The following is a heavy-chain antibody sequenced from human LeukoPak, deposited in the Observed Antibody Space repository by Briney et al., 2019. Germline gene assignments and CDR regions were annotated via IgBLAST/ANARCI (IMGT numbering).Heavy chain of an antibody. Sequence: PSETLSLTCTVSGGSISSYYWSWIRQPPGKGLGWIGDIYYSGSTNYNPSLKSRVTISVDTSKNQFSLKLSPVTAADTAVYYCAREYYYDSSGDAFDIWGQGTMVTVSS. D-gene: IGHD3-22*01. J-gene: IGHJ3*02. CDR3: AREYYYDSSGDAFDI. CDR1: GGSISSYY. CDR2: IYYSGST. V-gene: IGHV4-59*01.